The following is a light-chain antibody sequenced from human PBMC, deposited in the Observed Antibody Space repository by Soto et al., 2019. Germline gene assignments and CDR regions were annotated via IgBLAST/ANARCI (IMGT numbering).Light chain of an antibody. CDR1: QNVNRY. J-gene: IGKJ4*01. CDR2: EAS. CDR3: HQRNNWPLT. V-gene: IGKV3-11*01. Sequence: EIVLTQSPATLSLSPGERATLSCRASQNVNRYLAWYQQKPGQAPRLLIYEASNRATDIPARFSGSGSGTDFTLTISSLEPEDFAVYYCHQRNNWPLTFGGGTKVEIK.